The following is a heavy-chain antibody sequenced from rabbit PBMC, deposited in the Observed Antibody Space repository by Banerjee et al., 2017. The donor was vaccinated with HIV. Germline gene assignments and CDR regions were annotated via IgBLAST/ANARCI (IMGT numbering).Heavy chain of an antibody. CDR3: ARDAGYAGSNL. V-gene: IGHV1S45*01. D-gene: IGHD4-2*01. J-gene: IGHJ4*01. CDR2: IYAGSSGST. CDR1: GFSFSSYW. Sequence: QEQLEESGGDLVKPEGSLTLTCTASGFSFSSYWICWVRQAPGKGLEWIGCIYAGSSGSTYYASWAKGRFTISKTSSTTVTLQMTSLTAADTATYFCARDAGYAGSNLWGPGTLVTVS.